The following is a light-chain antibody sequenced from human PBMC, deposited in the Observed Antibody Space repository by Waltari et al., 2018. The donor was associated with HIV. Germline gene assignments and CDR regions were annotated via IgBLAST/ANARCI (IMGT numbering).Light chain of an antibody. J-gene: IGLJ3*02. V-gene: IGLV2-8*01. CDR1: SSDIGGYTY. Sequence: QSALTQPPSASGSPGPSVTLSCTGTSSDIGGYTYVSWYQQHPDKAPKLMIYEVSKRPSGVPDRFSGSKSGNTASLTVSGLQAGDEANYYCYSYAGSNNWVFGGGTKLTVL. CDR3: YSYAGSNNWV. CDR2: EVS.